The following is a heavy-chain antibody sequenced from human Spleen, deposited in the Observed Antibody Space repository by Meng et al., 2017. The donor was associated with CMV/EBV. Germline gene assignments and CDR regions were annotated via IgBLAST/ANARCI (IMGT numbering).Heavy chain of an antibody. CDR1: GLTFSSYW. D-gene: IGHD6-6*01. CDR2: IKSDGSGT. CDR3: AGSSSSNWFDP. V-gene: IGHV3-74*02. J-gene: IGHJ5*02. Sequence: VRRVGSGGGVVRPGGSLTLSCYSSGLTFSSYWMHWVRQAQGKGLVWVSRIKSDGSGTTYADTVKGRFTISRDNAKNMLYLQMNSLRAEDTAVYYCAGSSSSNWFDPWGQGTLVTVSS.